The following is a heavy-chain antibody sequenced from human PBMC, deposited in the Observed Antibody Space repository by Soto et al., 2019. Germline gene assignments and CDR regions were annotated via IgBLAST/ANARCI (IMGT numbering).Heavy chain of an antibody. Sequence: GGSLRLSCAASGFTFDDYAMHWVRQAPGKGLEWVSGISWNSGSIGYAHSMKGRFTISRDNSKNSLYLQMNSLRSEDTALYCCAKDIVTAIVLRSAFDIWVQGTMVTVAS. CDR1: GFTFDDYA. V-gene: IGHV3-9*01. CDR3: AKDIVTAIVLRSAFDI. J-gene: IGHJ3*02. D-gene: IGHD5-18*01. CDR2: ISWNSGSI.